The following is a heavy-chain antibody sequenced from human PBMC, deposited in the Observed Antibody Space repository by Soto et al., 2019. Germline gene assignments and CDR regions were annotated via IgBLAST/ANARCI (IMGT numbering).Heavy chain of an antibody. CDR1: GFTFSSYA. CDR3: AKDFPRLRFLEWLSSSDY. Sequence: GGCLRLSCAASGFTFSSYAMSWVRQAPGKGLEWVSAISGSGGSTYYADSVKGRFTISRDNSKNTLYLQMNSLRAEDTAVYYCAKDFPRLRFLEWLSSSDYWGQGTLVTVSS. CDR2: ISGSGGST. V-gene: IGHV3-23*01. D-gene: IGHD3-3*01. J-gene: IGHJ4*02.